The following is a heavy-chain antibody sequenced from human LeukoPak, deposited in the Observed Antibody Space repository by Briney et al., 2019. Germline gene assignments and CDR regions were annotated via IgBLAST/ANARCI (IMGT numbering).Heavy chain of an antibody. V-gene: IGHV3-48*03. CDR3: ARSAVSGSDSYFDS. D-gene: IGHD5-12*01. CDR2: IDWDFGTL. Sequence: AGSLRLSCETSGFGFQIYQMNWVRQAQEKGMEWVSFIDWDFGTLYYTDSVRGRFATSRDNAVKSLYLQMNSLRPEETAFYYWARSAVSGSDSYFDSWGRGTLVTVSS. J-gene: IGHJ4*02. CDR1: GFGFQIYQ.